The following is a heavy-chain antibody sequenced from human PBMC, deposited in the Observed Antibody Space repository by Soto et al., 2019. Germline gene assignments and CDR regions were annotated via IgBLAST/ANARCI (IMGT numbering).Heavy chain of an antibody. CDR3: AIDYRGHPLGYCPRYDY. CDR2: INPRSGGT. CDR1: GYTFTDYY. V-gene: IGHV1-2*02. Sequence: ASVKVSCKASGYTFTDYYINWVRQAPNAGPAWMGCINPRSGGTDIAQNFQGRVTMTRDTSISTVYMELISLTLDDTAVYYCAIDYRGHPLGYCPRYDYWAQGAVDTVSS. D-gene: IGHD2-21*02. J-gene: IGHJ4*02.